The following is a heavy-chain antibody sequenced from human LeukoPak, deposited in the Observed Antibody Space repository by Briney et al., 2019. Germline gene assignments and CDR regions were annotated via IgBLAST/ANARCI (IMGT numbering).Heavy chain of an antibody. CDR2: IRYDGSNK. D-gene: IGHD2-15*01. CDR1: GFTFSSYG. J-gene: IGHJ4*02. CDR3: AKDAQICRSGGSCYWRY. V-gene: IGHV3-30*02. Sequence: GGSLRLSCAASGFTFSSYGMHWVRQAPGKGLEWVAFIRYDGSNKYYADSVKGRFTISRDNSKNTLYLQMNSLRAEDTAVYYCAKDAQICRSGGSCYWRYWGQGTLVTVSS.